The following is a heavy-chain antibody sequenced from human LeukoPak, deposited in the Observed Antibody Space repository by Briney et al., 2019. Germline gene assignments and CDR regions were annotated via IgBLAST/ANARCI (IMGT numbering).Heavy chain of an antibody. CDR3: ARGYCSGGSCYFAY. CDR2: THPGDSDT. D-gene: IGHD2-15*01. CDR1: GYEFTSYW. J-gene: IGHJ4*02. V-gene: IGHV5-51*01. Sequence: GESLKISCEGSGYEFTSYWIAWVRQMPGKGLEWMGITHPGDSDTRYSPYFQGQVTISADKSTNTAYLQWSSLKASDTAMYYCARGYCSGGSCYFAYWGQGTLVTVSS.